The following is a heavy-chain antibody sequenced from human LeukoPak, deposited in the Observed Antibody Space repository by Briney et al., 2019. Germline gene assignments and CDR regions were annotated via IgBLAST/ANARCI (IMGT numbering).Heavy chain of an antibody. CDR3: ARRGNIVVVPAAVDY. CDR2: IYYSGST. Sequence: PSETLSLTCTVSGGSISSSSYYWGWIRQPPGKGLEWIGSIYYSGSTYSNPSLKSRVTISVDTSKNHFSLKLSSVTAADTAVYYCARRGNIVVVPAAVDYWGQGTLVTVSS. V-gene: IGHV4-39*02. CDR1: GGSISSSSYY. J-gene: IGHJ4*02. D-gene: IGHD2-2*01.